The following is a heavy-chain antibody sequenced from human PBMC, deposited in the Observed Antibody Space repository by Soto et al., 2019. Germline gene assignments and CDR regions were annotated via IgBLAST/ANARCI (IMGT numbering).Heavy chain of an antibody. CDR3: AREMDCSSTRCYSDAFDI. D-gene: IGHD2-2*01. J-gene: IGHJ3*02. CDR1: GFTFSSYE. Sequence: GGSLRLSCAASGFTFSSYEMNWVRQAPGKGLEWVSYISSSGSTIYYADSVKGRFTISRDNAKNSLYLQMNSLRAEDTAVYYCAREMDCSSTRCYSDAFDIWGQGTMVTVSS. V-gene: IGHV3-48*03. CDR2: ISSSGSTI.